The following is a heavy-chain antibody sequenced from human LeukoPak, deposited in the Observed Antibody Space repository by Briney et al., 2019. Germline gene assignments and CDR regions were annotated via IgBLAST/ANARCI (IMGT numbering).Heavy chain of an antibody. Sequence: GGSLRLSCAASGFTFSSYGVHWVRQAPGKGLEGVAVIWYDGSNKYYADSVKGRFTISRDDSKNTLYLQMNSLRAEDTAVYYCATYSSSSEGYWGQGTLVTVSS. CDR1: GFTFSSYG. D-gene: IGHD6-13*01. V-gene: IGHV3-33*01. J-gene: IGHJ4*02. CDR3: ATYSSSSEGY. CDR2: IWYDGSNK.